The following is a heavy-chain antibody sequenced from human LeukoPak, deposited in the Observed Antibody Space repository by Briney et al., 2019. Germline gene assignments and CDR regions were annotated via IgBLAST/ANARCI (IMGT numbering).Heavy chain of an antibody. Sequence: PGGSLRLSCAASGFTLSTYTMNWVRQAPGKGREWVSSISSSSNYIYYADSVKGRFTISRDDAKNSLSLQMNSLRAEDTAVYYCARSGIKMVRGVIIKSPYHMDVWGKGTTVTISS. D-gene: IGHD3-10*01. J-gene: IGHJ6*03. V-gene: IGHV3-21*01. CDR2: ISSSSNYI. CDR1: GFTLSTYT. CDR3: ARSGIKMVRGVIIKSPYHMDV.